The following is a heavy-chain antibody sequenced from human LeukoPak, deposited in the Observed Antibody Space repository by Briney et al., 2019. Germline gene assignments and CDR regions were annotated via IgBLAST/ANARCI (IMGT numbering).Heavy chain of an antibody. CDR3: ARVGDTVMEMDV. Sequence: PGRSLRLSCAASGFTFSSYGMHWVRQAPGKGLEWVAVISYDGSNKYYADSVKGRFTISRDNAKNSLYLQMNSLRAEDTAVYYCARVGDTVMEMDVWGQGTTVTVSS. CDR1: GFTFSSYG. CDR2: ISYDGSNK. J-gene: IGHJ6*02. V-gene: IGHV3-30*03. D-gene: IGHD5-18*01.